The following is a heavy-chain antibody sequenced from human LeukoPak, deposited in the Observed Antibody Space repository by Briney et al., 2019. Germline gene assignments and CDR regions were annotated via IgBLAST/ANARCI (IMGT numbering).Heavy chain of an antibody. Sequence: VASVKVSCKPSGYTFTSYDINWVRQATGQGLEWMGWMNPNNGNTVYAQKFQGRVTMTRNTSISTDYMELSSLRSEDTAIYYCARGWRYYDFWSGYWERRKDYYGMEVWGPGTTVTVSS. D-gene: IGHD3-3*01. V-gene: IGHV1-8*01. CDR3: ARGWRYYDFWSGYWERRKDYYGMEV. CDR2: MNPNNGNT. CDR1: GYTFTSYD. J-gene: IGHJ6*02.